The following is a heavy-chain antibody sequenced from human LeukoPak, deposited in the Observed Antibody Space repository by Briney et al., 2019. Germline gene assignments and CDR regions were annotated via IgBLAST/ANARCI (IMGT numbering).Heavy chain of an antibody. CDR3: AKDQTSVVPAAMVN. J-gene: IGHJ4*02. V-gene: IGHV3-23*01. CDR1: GFTFSSYA. CDR2: ISGSGGST. Sequence: GGSLRLSCAASGFTFSSYAMSWVRQAPGKGLEWVSAISGSGGSTHYADSVKGRFTISRDNSKNTLYLQMNSLRAEDTAVYYCAKDQTSVVPAAMVNWGQGTLVTVSS. D-gene: IGHD2-2*01.